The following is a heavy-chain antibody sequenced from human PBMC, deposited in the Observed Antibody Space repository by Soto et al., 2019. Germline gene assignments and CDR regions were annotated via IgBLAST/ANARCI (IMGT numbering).Heavy chain of an antibody. D-gene: IGHD4-4*01. V-gene: IGHV4-34*09. J-gene: IGHJ6*03. CDR3: ASKSTVTTGLFMDV. CDR1: GGSFSGYY. CDR2: IYYSGST. Sequence: SETLSLTCAVYGGSFSGYYWSWIRQPPGKGLEWIGYIYYSGSTYYNPSLKSRVTISVDTSKNQFSLKLSSVTAADTAVYYCASKSTVTTGLFMDVWGKGTTVTVSS.